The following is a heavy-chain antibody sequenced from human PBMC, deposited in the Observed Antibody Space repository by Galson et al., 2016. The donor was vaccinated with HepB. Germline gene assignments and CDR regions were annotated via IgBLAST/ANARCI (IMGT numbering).Heavy chain of an antibody. Sequence: SETLSLTCAVYDGSFSGYYWTWIRQAPGKGLEWLGEINHSGSTNYDPSLKSRVTISVDRSKNQFSLSLNSMTAADTAVYYCARGPHHLGTAPGRYIYYYGMDVWGQGTTVTVSS. CDR2: INHSGST. J-gene: IGHJ6*02. CDR1: DGSFSGYY. V-gene: IGHV4-34*01. CDR3: ARGPHHLGTAPGRYIYYYGMDV. D-gene: IGHD5-18*01.